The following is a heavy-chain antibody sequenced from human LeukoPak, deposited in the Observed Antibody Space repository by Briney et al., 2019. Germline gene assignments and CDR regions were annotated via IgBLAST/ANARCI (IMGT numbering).Heavy chain of an antibody. CDR1: GGSISSYY. D-gene: IGHD1-26*01. V-gene: IGHV4-59*01. CDR3: AREYHGAANAFDI. CDR2: IYYSGST. J-gene: IGHJ3*02. Sequence: SETLTLTCTVSGGSISSYYWSWIRQPPGKGLEWIGYIYYSGSTNYNPSLKSRVTISVDTSTSQFSLKLSSVTAADTAVYYCAREYHGAANAFDIWGQGTMVSLSS.